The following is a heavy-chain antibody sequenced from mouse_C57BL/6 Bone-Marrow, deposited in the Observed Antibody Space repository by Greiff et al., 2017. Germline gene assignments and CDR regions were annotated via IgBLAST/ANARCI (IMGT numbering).Heavy chain of an antibody. V-gene: IGHV6-3*01. Sequence: EVKLVESGGGLVQPGGSMKLSCVASGFTFSNYWMNWVRQSPEKGLEWVAQIRLKSDNYATHYAESVKGRFTISRDDSKSSVYLQMNNLRAEDTGIYYCTEGLGPPWFAYWGQGTLVTVSA. CDR2: IRLKSDNYAT. CDR3: TEGLGPPWFAY. D-gene: IGHD4-1*01. CDR1: GFTFSNYW. J-gene: IGHJ3*01.